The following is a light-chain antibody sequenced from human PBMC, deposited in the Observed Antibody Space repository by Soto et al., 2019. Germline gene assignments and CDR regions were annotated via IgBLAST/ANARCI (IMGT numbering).Light chain of an antibody. J-gene: IGKJ1*01. CDR2: GAS. CDR1: QSVSGN. V-gene: IGKV3D-15*01. Sequence: EIVMTQSPATLSVSPGKRATLSCRASQSVSGNLAWYQQKPGQAPRLLINGASTRATGIPARFSGSGSGTEITLTISSLQSEDFAVYSCQQYNNWPPTFGQGTKVEIK. CDR3: QQYNNWPPT.